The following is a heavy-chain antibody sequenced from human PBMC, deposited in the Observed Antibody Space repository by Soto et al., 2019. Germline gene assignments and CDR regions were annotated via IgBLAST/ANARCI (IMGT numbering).Heavy chain of an antibody. Sequence: ASVKVSCKVSGYTLTELSMHWVRQAPGKGLEWMGGFDPEDGETIYAQKFQNRVTMTEDTSTDTTYMELSSLKSDDTAVYYFSTSGFPQQLVVSSFGDWGQGTLLT. CDR1: GYTLTELS. CDR3: STSGFPQQLVVSSFGD. J-gene: IGHJ4*02. V-gene: IGHV1-24*01. D-gene: IGHD6-13*01. CDR2: FDPEDGET.